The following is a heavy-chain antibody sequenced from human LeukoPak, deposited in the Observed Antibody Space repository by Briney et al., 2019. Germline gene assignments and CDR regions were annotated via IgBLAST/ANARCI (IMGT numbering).Heavy chain of an antibody. Sequence: SETLSLTCTVSGGSVSSGSYYWSWIRQPPGKGLEWIGYIYYSGSTNYNPSLKSRVTISVDTSKNQFSLKLSSVTAADTAVYYCAREQAPEHGGYYYGMDVWGQGTTVTVSS. CDR3: AREQAPEHGGYYYGMDV. V-gene: IGHV4-61*01. CDR2: IYYSGST. D-gene: IGHD4-23*01. J-gene: IGHJ6*02. CDR1: GGSVSSGSYY.